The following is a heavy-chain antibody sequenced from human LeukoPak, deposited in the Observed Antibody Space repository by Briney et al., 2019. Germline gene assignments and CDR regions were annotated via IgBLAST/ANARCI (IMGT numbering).Heavy chain of an antibody. Sequence: SETLSLTCTVSGGSISSYYWSWIRQPPGKGLEWIGYIYYSGSTNYNPSLKSRVTISVDTSKNQFSLKLSSVTAADTAVYYCAREPRWAGDLGGFDSWGQGPLVTVSS. D-gene: IGHD3-16*01. J-gene: IGHJ4*02. V-gene: IGHV4-59*12. CDR1: GGSISSYY. CDR2: IYYSGST. CDR3: AREPRWAGDLGGFDS.